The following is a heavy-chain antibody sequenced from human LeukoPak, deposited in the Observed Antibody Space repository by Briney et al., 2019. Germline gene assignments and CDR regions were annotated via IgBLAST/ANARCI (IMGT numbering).Heavy chain of an antibody. Sequence: SETLSLTCTVTGGSISSGSYYWSWIRQPAGKGLEWIGRIYTSGSTNYNPSLKSRVTISVDTSKNQFSLKLSSVTAADTALYYCARSSGYYFEYFHHWGQGTLVTVSS. J-gene: IGHJ1*01. D-gene: IGHD3-22*01. CDR2: IYTSGST. CDR1: GGSISSGSYY. CDR3: ARSSGYYFEYFHH. V-gene: IGHV4-61*02.